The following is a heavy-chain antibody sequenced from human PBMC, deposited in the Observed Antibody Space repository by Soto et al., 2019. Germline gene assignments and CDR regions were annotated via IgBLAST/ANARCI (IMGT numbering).Heavy chain of an antibody. Sequence: ASVKVSFKASGGSFSSYAISWVRQAPGQGLEWMGGIIPIFGTANYAQKFQGRVTITADESTSTAYMELSSLRSEDTAVYYCARDLYDSSGYYYYYYGMDVWGQGTTVPVSS. CDR1: GGSFSSYA. V-gene: IGHV1-69*13. CDR3: ARDLYDSSGYYYYYYGMDV. J-gene: IGHJ6*02. D-gene: IGHD3-22*01. CDR2: IIPIFGTA.